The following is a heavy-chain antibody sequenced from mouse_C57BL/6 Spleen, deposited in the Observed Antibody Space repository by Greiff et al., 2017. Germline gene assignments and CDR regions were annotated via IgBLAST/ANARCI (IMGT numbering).Heavy chain of an antibody. CDR1: GYTFTSYG. V-gene: IGHV1-81*01. D-gene: IGHD1-1*01. CDR2: INPRSGNT. CDR3: AQGLLRDY. J-gene: IGHJ2*01. Sequence: VQLQQSGAELARPGASVKLSCKASGYTFTSYGISWVKQRTGQGLEWIGEINPRSGNTYYNEKFKGKATLTADKSSSTAYMEIRSLTSEDAAVYFCAQGLLRDYWGQGTTLTVAS.